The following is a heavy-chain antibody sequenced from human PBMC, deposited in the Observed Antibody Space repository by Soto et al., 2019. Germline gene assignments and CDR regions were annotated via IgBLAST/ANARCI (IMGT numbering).Heavy chain of an antibody. J-gene: IGHJ4*02. V-gene: IGHV1-18*01. CDR3: ARSGGGYDN. CDR2: ISAYNGIT. D-gene: IGHD3-3*01. CDR1: GYTFNTYA. Sequence: QVRLVQSGIEVKKPGASVKVSCKTSGYTFNTYALSWVRQAPGQGLEWMGWISAYNGITVYAQVFQGRVTMTTNTATSTAYLEVTSLRSHDTAVYYCARSGGGYDNWGQGTLVTVSS.